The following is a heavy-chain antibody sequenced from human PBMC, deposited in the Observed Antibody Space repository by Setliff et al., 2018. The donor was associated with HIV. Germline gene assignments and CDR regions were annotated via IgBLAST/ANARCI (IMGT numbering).Heavy chain of an antibody. J-gene: IGHJ2*01. CDR2: LHSGGST. CDR1: GFTVSGNS. CDR3: VGDRRSTIVVPGATGWAWYFDL. V-gene: IGHV3-66*02. D-gene: IGHD2-2*01. Sequence: PGGSLRLSCAASGFTVSGNSMGWVRQASGRGLEWVSVLHSGGSTYYADSAKGRFTISRDNSKNTLYIQMNNLRIEDSAVYYCVGDRRSTIVVPGATGWAWYFDLWGRGTLVTVSS.